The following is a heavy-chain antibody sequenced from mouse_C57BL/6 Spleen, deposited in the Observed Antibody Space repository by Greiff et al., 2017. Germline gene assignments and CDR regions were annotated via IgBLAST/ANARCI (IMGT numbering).Heavy chain of an antibody. CDR3: ARLTTVEGLAY. CDR1: GFTFSDYG. J-gene: IGHJ3*01. CDR2: ISNLAYSI. V-gene: IGHV5-15*01. Sequence: EVKLVESGGGLVQPGGSLKLSCAASGFTFSDYGMAWVRQAPRKGPEWVAFISNLAYSIYYADTVTGRFTISRENAKNTLYLEMSSVRSEDTAMYYCARLTTVEGLAYWGKGTLVTVSA. D-gene: IGHD1-1*01.